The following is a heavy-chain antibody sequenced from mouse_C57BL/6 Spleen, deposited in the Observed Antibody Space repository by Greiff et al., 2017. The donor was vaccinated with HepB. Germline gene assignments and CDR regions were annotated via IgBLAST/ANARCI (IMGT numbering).Heavy chain of an antibody. CDR3: ARQTTMVTTDY. CDR1: GYSITSGYY. J-gene: IGHJ2*01. D-gene: IGHD2-2*01. V-gene: IGHV3-6*01. CDR2: ISYDGSN. Sequence: DVQLQESGPGLVKPSQSLSLTCSVTGYSITSGYYWNWIRQFPGNKLEWMGYISYDGSNNYNPSLKNRISITRDTSKNQFFLKLNSVTTEDTATYYCARQTTMVTTDYWGQGTTLTVSS.